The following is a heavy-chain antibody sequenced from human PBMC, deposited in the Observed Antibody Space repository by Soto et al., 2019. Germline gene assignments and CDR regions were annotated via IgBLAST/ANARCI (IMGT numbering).Heavy chain of an antibody. CDR2: ISSSGSTI. J-gene: IGHJ4*02. Sequence: PGGSLRLSCAASGFTFSDYYMSWIRQAPGKGLEWVSYISSSGSTIYYADSVKGRFTISRDNAKNSLYLQMNSLRAEDTAVYYCARDRMAKNVAAAGVDYWGQGTLVTVSS. CDR1: GFTFSDYY. CDR3: ARDRMAKNVAAAGVDY. V-gene: IGHV3-11*01. D-gene: IGHD6-13*01.